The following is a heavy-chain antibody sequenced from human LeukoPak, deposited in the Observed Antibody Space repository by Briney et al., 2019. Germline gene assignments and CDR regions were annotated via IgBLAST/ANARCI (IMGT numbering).Heavy chain of an antibody. Sequence: GGSLRLSCAASGFTFSSYAMSWVRQAPGKGQEWVSGITGSPGSTYYADSVKGRFTIYRDNSKNTLYLQVNSMRAEDTAVYYCARDSGFSGTQRGEYWGQGTLVTVSS. D-gene: IGHD3/OR15-3a*01. CDR3: ARDSGFSGTQRGEY. J-gene: IGHJ4*02. CDR1: GFTFSSYA. V-gene: IGHV3-23*01. CDR2: ITGSPGST.